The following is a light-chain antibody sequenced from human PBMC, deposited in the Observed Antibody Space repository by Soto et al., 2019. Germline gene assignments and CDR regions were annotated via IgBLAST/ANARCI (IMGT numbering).Light chain of an antibody. CDR2: DAS. J-gene: IGKJ1*01. CDR1: QSISRS. V-gene: IGKV3-15*01. Sequence: EIVLTQSPAILSVSPVERATLSCRASQSISRSLAWYQQKPGQAPRLLISDASTRATGIPARFSGSESGTEFTLTISSLQSEDFAVYYCQQYNNWPRTVGQGTKV. CDR3: QQYNNWPRT.